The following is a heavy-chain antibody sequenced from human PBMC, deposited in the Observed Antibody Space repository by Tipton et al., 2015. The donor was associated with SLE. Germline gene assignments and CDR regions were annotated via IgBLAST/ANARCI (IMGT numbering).Heavy chain of an antibody. V-gene: IGHV4-39*07. J-gene: IGHJ6*02. D-gene: IGHD2-15*01. Sequence: LRLSCTVSGGSISSGGYYWSWIRQHPGKGLEWIGSIYYSGSTYYNPSLKSRVTISVDTSKNQFSLKLSSVTAADTAVYYCARVPIVVVGYGMDVWGQGTTVTVSS. CDR1: GGSISSGGYY. CDR2: IYYSGST. CDR3: ARVPIVVVGYGMDV.